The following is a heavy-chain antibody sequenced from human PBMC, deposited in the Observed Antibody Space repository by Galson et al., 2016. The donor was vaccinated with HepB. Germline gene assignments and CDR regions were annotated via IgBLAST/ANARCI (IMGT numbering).Heavy chain of an antibody. CDR3: ARDYGGTWYDY. CDR2: IIVYDGNT. Sequence: SVKVSCKASGFTFTGYGISWVRQAPGQGLEWLGWIIVYDGNTIYAQNFQGRLTMTTDTSTSTAYLELRRLRYDDTAIYYCARDYGGTWYDYWGQGTQVTVSS. CDR1: GFTFTGYG. D-gene: IGHD6-13*01. V-gene: IGHV1-18*01. J-gene: IGHJ4*02.